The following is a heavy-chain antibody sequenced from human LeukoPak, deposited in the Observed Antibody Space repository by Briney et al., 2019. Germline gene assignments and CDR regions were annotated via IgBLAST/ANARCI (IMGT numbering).Heavy chain of an antibody. V-gene: IGHV3-30*02. J-gene: IGHJ4*02. CDR1: GFTFSSYG. Sequence: GGSLRLSCAASGFTFSSYGMHWVRQAPGKGLEWVAFIRYDGSNKYYADSVKGRFTISRDNSKNTLYLQMNSLRAEDTAVYYCAKDPYDSSGYCDYWGQGTLVTVSS. CDR3: AKDPYDSSGYCDY. D-gene: IGHD3-22*01. CDR2: IRYDGSNK.